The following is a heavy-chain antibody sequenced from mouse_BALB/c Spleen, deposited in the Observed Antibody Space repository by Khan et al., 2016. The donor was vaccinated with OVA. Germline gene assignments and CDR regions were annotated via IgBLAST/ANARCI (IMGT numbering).Heavy chain of an antibody. CDR2: INPSTGYT. CDR1: GYTFTSYW. J-gene: IGHJ3*01. D-gene: IGHD1-1*01. CDR3: ANHGSSSAWLTY. V-gene: IGHV1-7*01. Sequence: QVQLQQPGAELAKPGASVKMSCKASGYTFTSYWMHWVKQRPGQGLEWIGYINPSTGYTEYTQRFKDKATLTADKSSSTAYMQLSSLTSEESAVYYCANHGSSSAWLTYWGQGTLVTVSA.